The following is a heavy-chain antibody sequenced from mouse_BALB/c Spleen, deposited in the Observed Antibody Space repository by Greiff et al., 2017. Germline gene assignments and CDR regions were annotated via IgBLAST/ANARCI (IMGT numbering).Heavy chain of an antibody. CDR1: GFAFSSYD. J-gene: IGHJ2*01. D-gene: IGHD1-1*01. Sequence: EVKLVESGGGLVKPGGSLKLSCAASGFAFSSYDMSWVRQTPEKRLEWVAYISSGGGSTYYPDTVKGRFTLSRDNAKNTLYLQMSSLKSEDTAMYYCARQRGYYYGSSGDFDYWGQGTTLTVSS. CDR2: ISSGGGST. CDR3: ARQRGYYYGSSGDFDY. V-gene: IGHV5-12-1*01.